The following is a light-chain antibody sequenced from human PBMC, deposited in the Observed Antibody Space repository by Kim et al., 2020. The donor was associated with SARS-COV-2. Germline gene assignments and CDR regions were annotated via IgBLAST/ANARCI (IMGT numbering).Light chain of an antibody. CDR2: DAS. CDR1: QSVRSL. V-gene: IGKV3-11*01. CDR3: QQRSEWPHT. Sequence: EIVLTQSPVTLSLSPRESATLSCRASQSVRSLLAWYQQKPGQAPRLLIDDASNRAAGIPARFSGSGSGTDFSLTISSLEPEDFAVYYCQQRSEWPHTFGGGTKMEI. J-gene: IGKJ4*01.